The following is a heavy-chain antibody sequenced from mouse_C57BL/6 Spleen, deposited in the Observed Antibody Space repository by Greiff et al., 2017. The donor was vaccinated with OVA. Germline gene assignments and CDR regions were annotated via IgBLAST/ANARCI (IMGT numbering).Heavy chain of an antibody. V-gene: IGHV1-62-2*01. D-gene: IGHD3-2*02. J-gene: IGHJ3*01. CDR1: GYTFTEYT. CDR2: FYPGSGSI. CDR3: ARHEGEAGLRAPWFAY. Sequence: QVQLQQSGAELVKPGASVKLSCKASGYTFTEYTIHWVKQRSGQGLEWIGWFYPGSGSIKYNEKFKDKATLTADKSSSTVYMELSRLTSEDSAVYFFARHEGEAGLRAPWFAYWGQGTLVTVSA.